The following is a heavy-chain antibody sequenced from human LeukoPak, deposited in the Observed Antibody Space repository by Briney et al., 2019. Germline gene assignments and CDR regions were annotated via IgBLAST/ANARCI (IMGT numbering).Heavy chain of an antibody. D-gene: IGHD3-22*01. CDR1: GFTFSSYW. V-gene: IGHV3-7*01. J-gene: IGHJ4*01. CDR3: ANSPMILDGHY. CDR2: INPDGTKT. Sequence: GGSLRLSCAASGFTFSSYWMSWVRQAPGKGLEWVANINPDGTKTSYADFVEGRFSISRDNAKNLLYLQMRSLRAGDTAVYYCANSPMILDGHYWGHGTLVTVSS.